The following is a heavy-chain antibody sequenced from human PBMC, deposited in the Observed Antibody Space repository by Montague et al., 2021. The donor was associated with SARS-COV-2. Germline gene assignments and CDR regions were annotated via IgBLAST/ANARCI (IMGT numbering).Heavy chain of an antibody. J-gene: IGHJ4*02. Sequence: SETLSLTCSVSGDSITNHGWSWIRQRAGKGREWIGLMHITEKSNISSFFSSRLTISADASTNQFSLKLTSVTAADTAIYFCARARFDFGAGRQGTIDFWGQGTLVTVSS. D-gene: IGHD3-10*01. V-gene: IGHV4-4*07. CDR3: ARARFDFGAGRQGTIDF. CDR1: GDSITNHG. CDR2: MHITEKS.